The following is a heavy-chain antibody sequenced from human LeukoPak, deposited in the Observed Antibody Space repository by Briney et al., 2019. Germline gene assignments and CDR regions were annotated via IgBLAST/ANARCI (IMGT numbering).Heavy chain of an antibody. CDR1: GFTFSTYW. CDR2: IKRDGSEK. CDR3: ARDNDGWALGY. D-gene: IGHD6-19*01. J-gene: IGHJ4*02. V-gene: IGHV3-7*01. Sequence: PGVSLRLSCAASGFTFSTYWMSWVRQAPGKGLECVANIKRDGSEKYYVDSVKGRFTISRDNSKNTLYLQMNSLRAEDTAVYYCARDNDGWALGYWGQGALVTVSS.